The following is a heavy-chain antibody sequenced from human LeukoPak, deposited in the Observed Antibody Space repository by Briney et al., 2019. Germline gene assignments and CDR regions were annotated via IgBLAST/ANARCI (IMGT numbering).Heavy chain of an antibody. J-gene: IGHJ6*03. CDR1: GFTFSNYG. V-gene: IGHV3-30*02. CDR3: AKTGAYYYYMDV. CDR2: IRYDGNNE. Sequence: PGGSLRLSCAASGFTFSNYGMHWVRQAPGEGLEWVAFIRYDGNNEYYADSVKGRFTISRDNSKNTLYLQVNSLRAEDTAVYYCAKTGAYYYYMDVWGKGTTVTASS. D-gene: IGHD7-27*01.